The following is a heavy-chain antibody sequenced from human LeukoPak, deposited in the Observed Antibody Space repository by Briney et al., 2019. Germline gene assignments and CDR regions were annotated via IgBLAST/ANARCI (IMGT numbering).Heavy chain of an antibody. V-gene: IGHV3-64D*09. CDR3: VKITSVTGGDC. J-gene: IGHJ4*02. CDR1: GFTFSAYA. D-gene: IGHD1-1*01. CDR2: ISSNGGSS. Sequence: GGSLRLSCSASGFTFSAYAMYWVRQAPGKGLEYASGISSNGGSSFYSDSVKGRFTISRDNSKNTLYLQMSSLRAEDTAVYYCVKITSVTGGDCWGQGTRLTVSS.